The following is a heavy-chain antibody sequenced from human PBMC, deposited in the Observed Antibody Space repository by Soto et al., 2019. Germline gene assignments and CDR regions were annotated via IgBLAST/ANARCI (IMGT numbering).Heavy chain of an antibody. D-gene: IGHD2-15*01. J-gene: IGHJ6*02. V-gene: IGHV4-59*07. CDR1: GGSISSYY. CDR2: IYYSGST. Sequence: PSDTLDLACTFSGGSISSYYWSWIRQPQGKGLEWIGYIYYSGSTNYNPSLKSRVTISVDTYKNQFSLKLRSVTAADTAVYYCGRGAAATTYYYYGMDVWGQGTTFT. CDR3: GRGAAATTYYYYGMDV.